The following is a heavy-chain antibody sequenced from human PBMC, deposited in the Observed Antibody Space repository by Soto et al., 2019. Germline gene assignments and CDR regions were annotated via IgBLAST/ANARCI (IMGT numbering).Heavy chain of an antibody. J-gene: IGHJ4*02. Sequence: QVQLVESGGGVVQPGRSLRLSCAASGFTFSSYGMHWVRQAPGKGLEWVAVISYDGSNKYYADSVKGRFTISRDNSKNXXYLQMNSLRAEDTAVYYCAKGREYQLLMFDITFDYWGQGTLVTVSS. CDR3: AKGREYQLLMFDITFDY. CDR1: GFTFSSYG. D-gene: IGHD2-2*01. V-gene: IGHV3-30*18. CDR2: ISYDGSNK.